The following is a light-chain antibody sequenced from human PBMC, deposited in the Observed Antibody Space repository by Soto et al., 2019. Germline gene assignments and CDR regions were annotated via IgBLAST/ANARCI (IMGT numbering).Light chain of an antibody. CDR3: QQLNSYPIT. J-gene: IGKJ5*01. Sequence: IQFTQSPSSLSASVGDRVTITCRAGQGISSYLAWYQQKPGKAPKLLIYAASTLQSGVPSRFSGSGSGTDFTLTISSLQPEDFATYYCQQLNSYPITFGQGTRLEIK. CDR1: QGISSY. CDR2: AAS. V-gene: IGKV1-9*01.